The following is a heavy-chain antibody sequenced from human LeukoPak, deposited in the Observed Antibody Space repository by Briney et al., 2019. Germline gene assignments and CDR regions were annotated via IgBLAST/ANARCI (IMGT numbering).Heavy chain of an antibody. CDR3: VDLNAPL. Sequence: GGSLRLSCAASGFTFSTYSMNWVRQAPGRGLEWVSYISGSSSSTKYADSVKGRFTISRDNAKKTLYLQMNSLRVEDTAVYYCVDLNAPLWGQGTLVTVSS. V-gene: IGHV3-48*04. D-gene: IGHD2-8*01. CDR1: GFTFSTYS. J-gene: IGHJ4*02. CDR2: ISGSSSST.